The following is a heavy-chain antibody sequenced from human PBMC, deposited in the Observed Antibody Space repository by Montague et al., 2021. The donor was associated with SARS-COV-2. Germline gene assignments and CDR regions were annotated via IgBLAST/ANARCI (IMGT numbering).Heavy chain of an antibody. CDR2: IRVDGTTT. D-gene: IGHD6-13*01. J-gene: IGHJ5*02. V-gene: IGHV3-74*01. CDR3: VRAFSNSFKWFDA. Sequence: SLRLSCAASGFTFSAYWMHWVRQAPGQGLEWVARIRVDGTTTNYTDSVKGRFTISRDNAQDTVYLHMTTLTAEDTAVYYCVRAFSNSFKWFDAWGQGTLVTVSS. CDR1: GFTFSAYW.